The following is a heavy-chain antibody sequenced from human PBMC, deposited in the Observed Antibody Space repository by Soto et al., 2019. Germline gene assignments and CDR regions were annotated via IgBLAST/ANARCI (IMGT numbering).Heavy chain of an antibody. Sequence: QVQLVQSGAEVKKPGSSVKVACKASGGTFSSYAISWVRQAPGQGLEWMGGIIPIFGTANYAQKFQGRVTITADESTSTAYMELSSLRSEDTAVYYCASPEAVYSSSSAPFDYWGQGTLVTVSS. J-gene: IGHJ4*02. D-gene: IGHD6-6*01. CDR2: IIPIFGTA. V-gene: IGHV1-69*01. CDR1: GGTFSSYA. CDR3: ASPEAVYSSSSAPFDY.